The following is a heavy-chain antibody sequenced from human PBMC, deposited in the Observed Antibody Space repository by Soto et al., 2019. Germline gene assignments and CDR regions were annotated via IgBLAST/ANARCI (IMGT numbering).Heavy chain of an antibody. CDR3: ARHGPIAAAGTVFDY. Sequence: SETLSLTCTVSGGSISNYYWSWIRQPPGKGLEWIGYIYYSGSTRYNPSLKSRVTISVDTSKNQFSLKLSSVTAADTAVYYCARHGPIAAAGTVFDYWGQGSLVTVSS. D-gene: IGHD6-13*01. V-gene: IGHV4-59*08. J-gene: IGHJ4*02. CDR1: GGSISNYY. CDR2: IYYSGST.